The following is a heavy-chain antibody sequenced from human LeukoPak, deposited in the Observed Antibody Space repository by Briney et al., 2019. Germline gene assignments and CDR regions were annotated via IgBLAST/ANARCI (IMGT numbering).Heavy chain of an antibody. CDR1: AGSINSYY. D-gene: IGHD2-2*01. J-gene: IGHJ4*02. CDR2: IYYSGNT. V-gene: IGHV4-59*13. CDR3: ARYQSRGIKGGFDY. Sequence: SETLSLTCSVSAGSINSYYWTWIRQPPGKGLEWIGYIYYSGNTNYNPSLRSRVTISVDTSKNQFSLKLSSVTAADTAVYYCARYQSRGIKGGFDYWGQGTLVTVSS.